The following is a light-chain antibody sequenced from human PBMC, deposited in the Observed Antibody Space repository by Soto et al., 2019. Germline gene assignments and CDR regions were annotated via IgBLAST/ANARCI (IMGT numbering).Light chain of an antibody. CDR3: QQYGSSPT. J-gene: IGKJ1*01. Sequence: ELVLTQSPATVSVSPGERATLSFRASQSLMMNLAWYQQKPGQAPRLLIYGASSRATGIPDRFSGSGSGTDFTLTISRLEPEDFAVYYCQQYGSSPTFGQGTKVDIK. V-gene: IGKV3-20*01. CDR1: QSLMMN. CDR2: GAS.